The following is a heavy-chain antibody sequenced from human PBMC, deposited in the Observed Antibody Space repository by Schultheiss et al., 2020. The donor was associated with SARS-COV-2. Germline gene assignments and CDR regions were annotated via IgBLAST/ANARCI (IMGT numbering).Heavy chain of an antibody. Sequence: GSLRLSCAASGFTFSSYAMHWVRQAPGKGLEWVAVISYDGSNKYYADSVKGRFTISRDNSKNTLYLQMNSLRAEDTAVYYCAKDSRLYYDFWSGYLGYYYGMDVWGQGTTVTVSS. CDR1: GFTFSSYA. CDR2: ISYDGSNK. V-gene: IGHV3-30*04. CDR3: AKDSRLYYDFWSGYLGYYYGMDV. D-gene: IGHD3-3*01. J-gene: IGHJ6*02.